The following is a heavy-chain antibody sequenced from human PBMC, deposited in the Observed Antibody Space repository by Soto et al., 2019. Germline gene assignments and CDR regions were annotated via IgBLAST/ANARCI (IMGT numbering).Heavy chain of an antibody. D-gene: IGHD2-21*02. CDR2: LIPIFDTT. Sequence: QLHLVQSGAEVKKPGSSLKVSCKASGGTFGNSGISWVRQAPGQGLEWMGGLIPIFDTTNYAQKLQGRITSIADESTNTVYMELSNLRSADTDVYDGARAPILVSVTLHENYFDSWGQGTLVTLSS. CDR1: GGTFGNSG. CDR3: ARAPILVSVTLHENYFDS. J-gene: IGHJ4*02. V-gene: IGHV1-69*01.